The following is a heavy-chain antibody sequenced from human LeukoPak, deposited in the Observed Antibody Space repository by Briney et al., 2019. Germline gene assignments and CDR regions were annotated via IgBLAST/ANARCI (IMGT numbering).Heavy chain of an antibody. CDR2: INHSGST. D-gene: IGHD6-19*01. CDR1: GGSFSGYY. J-gene: IGHJ6*03. CDR3: ARCLNSSGWYRRGYYMDV. Sequence: PSETLSLTCAVYGGSFSGYYWSWIPQPPGEGLEWIGEINHSGSTNYNPSLKCRATISVDTSKNQFSLHLTSVTAADTAVYYCARCLNSSGWYRRGYYMDVWGKGTTVNVFS. V-gene: IGHV4-34*01.